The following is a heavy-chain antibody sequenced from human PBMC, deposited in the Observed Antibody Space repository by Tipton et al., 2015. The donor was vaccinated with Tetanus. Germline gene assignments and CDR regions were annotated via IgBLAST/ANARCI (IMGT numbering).Heavy chain of an antibody. J-gene: IGHJ4*02. CDR2: ISAYNGNT. D-gene: IGHD2-15*01. V-gene: IGHV1-18*04. CDR1: GYTFTSYG. Sequence: QVQLVQSGAEVKKPGASVKVSCKASGYTFTSYGISWVRQAPGQGLEWMGWISAYNGNTNYAQKLQGRVTMTTDTSTSTAYMGRRSRRSADTAVYYWARVVVAATPFDYWGQGTLVTVSS. CDR3: ARVVVAATPFDY.